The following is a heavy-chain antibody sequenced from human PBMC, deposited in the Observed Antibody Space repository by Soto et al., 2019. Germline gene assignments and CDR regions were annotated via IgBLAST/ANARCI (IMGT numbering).Heavy chain of an antibody. V-gene: IGHV1-58*01. D-gene: IGHD5-12*01. J-gene: IGHJ4*02. Sequence: ASVKVSCKASGFTFTSSAVQWVRQARGQRLEWIGWIVVGSGNTNYAQKLQERVTITRDMSTSTAYMELSSLRSEDTAVYYCAALGRYSGYDLKWGQGTLVTVSS. CDR2: IVVGSGNT. CDR1: GFTFTSSA. CDR3: AALGRYSGYDLK.